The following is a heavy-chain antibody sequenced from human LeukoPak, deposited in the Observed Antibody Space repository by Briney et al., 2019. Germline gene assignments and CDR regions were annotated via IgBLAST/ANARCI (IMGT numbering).Heavy chain of an antibody. CDR1: GGSFSGYY. V-gene: IGHV4-34*01. D-gene: IGHD6-13*01. J-gene: IGHJ4*02. CDR2: INHSGST. CDR3: ARGSDTAAGLY. Sequence: SETLSLTCAVNGGSFSGYYWSWIRQPPGKGLEWIGEINHSGSTNYNPSLKSRVSISVDSSKNQFSLKVSFVTAADTAVYYCARGSDTAAGLYWGQGTLVTVSS.